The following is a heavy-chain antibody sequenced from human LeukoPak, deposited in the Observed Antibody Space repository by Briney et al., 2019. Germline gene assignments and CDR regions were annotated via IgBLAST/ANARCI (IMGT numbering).Heavy chain of an antibody. CDR1: GYTFTSYY. V-gene: IGHV1-46*01. Sequence: ASVKVSCKASGYTFTSYYMHWVRQAPGQGLEWMGIFTPSSGSATYAQKFQGRITMTRDMSTSTLYMELSSLKSEDTAVYYCAKEWGVDYGLRYWGQGTLVTVSS. J-gene: IGHJ4*02. CDR3: AKEWGVDYGLRY. CDR2: FTPSSGSA. D-gene: IGHD4-17*01.